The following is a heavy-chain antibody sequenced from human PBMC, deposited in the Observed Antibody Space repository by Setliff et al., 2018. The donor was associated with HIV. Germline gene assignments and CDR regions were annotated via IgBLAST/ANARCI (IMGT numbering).Heavy chain of an antibody. V-gene: IGHV3-48*01. CDR3: VRDLVYYYDNSGSFYVAEYFQH. Sequence: GGSLRLSCAASGFTFSSYGMHWVRQAPGKGLEWISYISSDSRTTYYADSVKGRFTISRDDAKTSLYLQMNSLRAEDTAVYYCVRDLVYYYDNSGSFYVAEYFQHWGQGTLVTVSS. CDR1: GFTFSSYG. D-gene: IGHD3-22*01. J-gene: IGHJ1*01. CDR2: ISSDSRTT.